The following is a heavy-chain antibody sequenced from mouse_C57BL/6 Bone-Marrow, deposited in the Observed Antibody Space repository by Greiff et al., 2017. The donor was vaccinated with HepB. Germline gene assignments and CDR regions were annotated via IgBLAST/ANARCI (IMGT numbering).Heavy chain of an antibody. D-gene: IGHD1-1*01. CDR2: ISSGSSTI. Sequence: EVQRVESGGGLVNPGGSLKLSCAASGFTFSDYGMHWVRQAPEKGLEWVAYISSGSSTIYYADTVKGRFTISRDNAKNTLFLQMTSLRSEDTAMYYCARTTVVTYWYFDVWGTGTTVTVSS. J-gene: IGHJ1*03. CDR3: ARTTVVTYWYFDV. V-gene: IGHV5-17*01. CDR1: GFTFSDYG.